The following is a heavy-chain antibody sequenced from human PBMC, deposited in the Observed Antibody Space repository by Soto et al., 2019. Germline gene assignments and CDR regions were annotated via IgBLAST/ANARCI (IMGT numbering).Heavy chain of an antibody. CDR3: ARDIIVVVVAATYNWLDP. D-gene: IGHD2-15*01. V-gene: IGHV1-2*02. Sequence: ASVKVSCKASGYPFTGYYMHWVRQAPGQGLEWMGWINPNSGGTNYAQKFQGRVTMTRDTSISTAYMELSRLRSDDTAVYYCARDIIVVVVAATYNWLDPWGQGTLVTVSS. CDR2: INPNSGGT. CDR1: GYPFTGYY. J-gene: IGHJ5*02.